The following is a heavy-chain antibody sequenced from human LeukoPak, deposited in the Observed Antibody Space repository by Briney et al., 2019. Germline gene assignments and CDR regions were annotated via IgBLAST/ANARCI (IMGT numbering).Heavy chain of an antibody. V-gene: IGHV1-69*13. J-gene: IGHJ6*02. Sequence: ASVKVSCTASGGTFSSYAISWVRQAPGQGLEWMGGIIPIFGTANYAQKFQGRVTITADESTSTAYMELSSLRSEDTAVYYCATRYSSSSYYYYGMDVWGQGTTVTVSS. CDR1: GGTFSSYA. D-gene: IGHD6-6*01. CDR3: ATRYSSSSYYYYGMDV. CDR2: IIPIFGTA.